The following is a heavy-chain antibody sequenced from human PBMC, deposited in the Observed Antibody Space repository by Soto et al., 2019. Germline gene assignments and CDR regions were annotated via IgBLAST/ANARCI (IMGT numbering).Heavy chain of an antibody. V-gene: IGHV3-23*01. D-gene: IGHD5-12*01. CDR2: IGGGDHDR. CDR3: AKDRGGYGYFDY. CDR1: GFTFSIFA. J-gene: IGHJ4*02. Sequence: EVQLLESGGGLVQPGGSLRLSCAASGFTFSIFAMSWVRQAPGKGLEWVSSIGGGDHDRYYTDSVRGRFTISRDNSKNTVFLQMNSLRAEDTAIYYCAKDRGGYGYFDYWGQGTLVTVSS.